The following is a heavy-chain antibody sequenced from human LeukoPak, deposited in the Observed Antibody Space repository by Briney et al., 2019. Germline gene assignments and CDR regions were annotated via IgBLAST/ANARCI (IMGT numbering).Heavy chain of an antibody. CDR2: VYYSGST. V-gene: IGHV4-39*07. J-gene: IGHJ4*02. D-gene: IGHD3-16*02. Sequence: NSSETLSLTCTVSGGSISSTSYYWGWIRQPPGKGLEWIGSVYYSGSTYYSPSLKSRVTISLDTSKNQFSLMLNSVTAADTAVYYCARGGLGELSYRFDSWGQGTLVTVSS. CDR3: ARGGLGELSYRFDS. CDR1: GGSISSTSYY.